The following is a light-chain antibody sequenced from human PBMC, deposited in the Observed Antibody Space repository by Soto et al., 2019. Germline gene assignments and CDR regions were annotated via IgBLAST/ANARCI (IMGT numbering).Light chain of an antibody. CDR1: QGISSY. Sequence: IRMTQSPSSFSASTGDRVTITCRASQGISSYLAWYQQKPGKAPKLLIYAASTLQSGVPSRFSGSGSGTDFTLIISCLQSEDFATYYCQQYYSYPRTFGQGTKVEIK. J-gene: IGKJ1*01. CDR3: QQYYSYPRT. CDR2: AAS. V-gene: IGKV1-8*01.